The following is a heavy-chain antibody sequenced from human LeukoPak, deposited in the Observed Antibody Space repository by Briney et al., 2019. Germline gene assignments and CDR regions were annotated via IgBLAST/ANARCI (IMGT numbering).Heavy chain of an antibody. CDR2: ISYDGSTQ. CDR1: GFTVIDNF. Sequence: PGGSLSVSCAACGFTVIDNFLCWVRQAPGKGLEWVAVISYDGSTQYYADSVKGRFTISRDNSNNMLSLQMNSLKAEDTAVYYCAKGRMMATLMISFHYWGQETLVTVSS. J-gene: IGHJ4*02. CDR3: AKGRMMATLMISFHY. D-gene: IGHD5-24*01. V-gene: IGHV3-30*18.